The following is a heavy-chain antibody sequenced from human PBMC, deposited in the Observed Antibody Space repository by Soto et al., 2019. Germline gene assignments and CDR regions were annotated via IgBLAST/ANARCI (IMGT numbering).Heavy chain of an antibody. CDR2: INHSGST. J-gene: IGHJ6*04. D-gene: IGHD3-10*01. Sequence: TLSLPFAVYVGSFSGYYWSWIRQPPGKGLEWIGEINHSGSTNYNPSLKSRVTISVDTSKNQFSLKLSSVTAADTAVYYCARVGVPEALRWFGEVLGPSLYYGMDFWGKG. CDR3: ARVGVPEALRWFGEVLGPSLYYGMDF. CDR1: VGSFSGYY. V-gene: IGHV4-34*01.